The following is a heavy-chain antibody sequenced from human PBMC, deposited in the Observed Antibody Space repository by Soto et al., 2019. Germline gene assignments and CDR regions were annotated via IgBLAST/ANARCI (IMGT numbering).Heavy chain of an antibody. CDR2: IYPGDSDT. D-gene: IGHD2-2*03. CDR1: GYSFTSYW. CDR3: ARQAGYCSSTSCYSYGWFDP. Sequence: GESLKISCKGSGYSFTSYWIGWVRQMPGKGLEWMGIIYPGDSDTRYSPPFQGQVTISADKSISTAYLQWSSLKASDTAMYYCARQAGYCSSTSCYSYGWFDPWGQGTLVTVSS. J-gene: IGHJ5*02. V-gene: IGHV5-51*01.